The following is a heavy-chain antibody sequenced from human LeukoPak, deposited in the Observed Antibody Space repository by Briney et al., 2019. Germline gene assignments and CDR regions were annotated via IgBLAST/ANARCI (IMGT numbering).Heavy chain of an antibody. CDR1: GYTFIGYY. V-gene: IGHV1-2*02. D-gene: IGHD2-15*01. CDR3: ARACIVCNWFDR. Sequence: ASVKVSRMTSGYTFIGYYMHWVRQAPGQGLEWMGWINPNSGGTNYAQKFQVRVTMTRDTSISTAYMELSRLRSDDTAVYYCARACIVCNWFDRWGQRTLATVSS. CDR2: INPNSGGT. J-gene: IGHJ5*02.